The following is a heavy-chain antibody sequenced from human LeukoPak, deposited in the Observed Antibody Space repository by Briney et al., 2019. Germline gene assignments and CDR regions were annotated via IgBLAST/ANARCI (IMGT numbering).Heavy chain of an antibody. CDR2: ISWNSGSI. CDR3: AKAALYCSSTSCYPDY. D-gene: IGHD2-2*01. CDR1: GFTFDDYA. V-gene: IGHV3-9*01. J-gene: IGHJ4*02. Sequence: GGSLRLSCAASGFTFDDYAMHWVRQAPGKGLEWVSGISWNSGSIGYADSVKGRFTISRDNAKNSLYLQMNSLRAEDTALYYCAKAALYCSSTSCYPDYWGQGTLVTVSS.